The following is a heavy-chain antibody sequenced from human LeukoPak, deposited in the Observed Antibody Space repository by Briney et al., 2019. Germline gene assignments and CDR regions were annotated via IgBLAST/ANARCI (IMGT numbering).Heavy chain of an antibody. J-gene: IGHJ4*02. Sequence: PSETLSLTCTVSGGSISSYYWSWIRQPPGKGLEWIGYIYYSGSTNYNPSLKSRVTIPVDTSKNQFSLKLSSVTAADTAVYYCARGFYDSSLFDYWGQGTLVTVSS. CDR3: ARGFYDSSLFDY. CDR1: GGSISSYY. CDR2: IYYSGST. D-gene: IGHD3-22*01. V-gene: IGHV4-59*01.